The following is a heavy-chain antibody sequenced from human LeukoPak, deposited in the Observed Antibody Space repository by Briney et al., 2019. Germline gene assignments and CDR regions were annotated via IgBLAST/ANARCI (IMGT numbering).Heavy chain of an antibody. CDR2: MKPRGST. V-gene: IGHV4-34*01. Sequence: PETPSLTCAVHGGSFSGHYWTWIRQTPRKRLDWIGEMKPRGSTSYNPSLKSRVTISVDTSKNQFSLKLSSVTAADTADCARGRQDVTMIVVVMTAVSYYLDVWGKGTTVTVS. CDR3: ARGRQDVTMIVVVMTAVSYYLDV. D-gene: IGHD3-22*01. CDR1: GGSFSGHY. J-gene: IGHJ6*03.